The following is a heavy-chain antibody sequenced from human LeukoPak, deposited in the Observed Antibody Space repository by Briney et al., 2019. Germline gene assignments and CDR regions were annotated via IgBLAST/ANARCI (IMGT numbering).Heavy chain of an antibody. D-gene: IGHD2-2*01. CDR1: GFTFSSYS. CDR3: AREVDIVVVPAATYYYYYGMDV. J-gene: IGHJ6*02. Sequence: GGSLRLSCAASGFTFSSYSMNWVRQAPGKGLEWVSYISSGSSTIYYADSVKGRFTISRDNAKNSLYLQMNSLRDEDTAVYYCAREVDIVVVPAATYYYYYGMDVWGQGTTVTVSS. CDR2: ISSGSSTI. V-gene: IGHV3-48*02.